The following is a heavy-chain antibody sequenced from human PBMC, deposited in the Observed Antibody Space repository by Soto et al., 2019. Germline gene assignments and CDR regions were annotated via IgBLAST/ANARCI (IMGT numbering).Heavy chain of an antibody. Sequence: PGGSLRLSCAASGFTFSSYWMHWVRQAPGKGLVWVSRINSDGSSTSYADSVKGRFTISRDNAKNTLYLQMNSLRAEDTAVYYCARVIATTGNRNFDYWGQGTLVTVSS. CDR2: INSDGSST. V-gene: IGHV3-74*01. CDR1: GFTFSSYW. CDR3: ARVIATTGNRNFDY. D-gene: IGHD1-1*01. J-gene: IGHJ4*02.